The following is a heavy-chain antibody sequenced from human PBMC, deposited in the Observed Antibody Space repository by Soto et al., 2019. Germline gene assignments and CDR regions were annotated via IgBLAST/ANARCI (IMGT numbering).Heavy chain of an antibody. CDR1: GGSISSYY. J-gene: IGHJ3*02. D-gene: IGHD3-10*01. CDR2: IYYSGST. V-gene: IGHV4-59*08. CDR3: ARRWGGTFDI. Sequence: QVQLQESGPGLVKPSETLSLTCTVSGGSISSYYWSWIRQPPGKGLEWIGYIYYSGSTNYNPSLKRRVTITVDTPKNQFSLRLNSVTAADTAVYYCARRWGGTFDIWGQGTMVTVSS.